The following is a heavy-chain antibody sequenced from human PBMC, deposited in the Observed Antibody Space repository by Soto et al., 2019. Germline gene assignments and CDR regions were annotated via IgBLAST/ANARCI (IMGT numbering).Heavy chain of an antibody. D-gene: IGHD6-6*01. Sequence: PSETLSLTCAVSGGSISSSNWWSWVRQPPGKGLEWIGEIYHSGSTNYNPSLKSRVTISVDKSKNQFSLKLSSVTAAHTAVYYCARGFARAGSSLSGRSWFDPWGQGTLVTVSS. J-gene: IGHJ5*02. V-gene: IGHV4-4*02. CDR3: ARGFARAGSSLSGRSWFDP. CDR1: GGSISSSNW. CDR2: IYHSGST.